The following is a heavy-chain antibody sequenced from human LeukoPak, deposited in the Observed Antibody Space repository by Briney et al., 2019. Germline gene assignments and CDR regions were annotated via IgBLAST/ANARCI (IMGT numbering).Heavy chain of an antibody. V-gene: IGHV4-34*01. CDR1: GGSFSGYY. D-gene: IGHD3-22*01. J-gene: IGHJ3*02. Sequence: SETLSLTCAVYGGSFSGYYWSWIRQPPGKGLEWIGEINHSGSTNYNPSLKSRVTISVDTSRNQFSLKLSSVTAADTAVYYCASPSNYYYGSVWRAERDAFDIWGQGTMVTVSS. CDR2: INHSGST. CDR3: ASPSNYYYGSVWRAERDAFDI.